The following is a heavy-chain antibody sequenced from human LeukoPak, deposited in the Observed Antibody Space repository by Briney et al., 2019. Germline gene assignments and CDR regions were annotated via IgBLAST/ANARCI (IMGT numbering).Heavy chain of an antibody. CDR1: GDTFNTYA. J-gene: IGHJ3*01. CDR2: VIPIFGPP. Sequence: SVKVSCKTSGDTFNTYAFSWVRQAPGQGLEWMGGVIPIFGPPNIAQKFQGRVTITAAESTSTVYMELSSLTSEDTAMYFCARDRSSGTFDSFGVWGPGTMVYVSS. D-gene: IGHD1-26*01. CDR3: ARDRSSGTFDSFGV. V-gene: IGHV1-69*13.